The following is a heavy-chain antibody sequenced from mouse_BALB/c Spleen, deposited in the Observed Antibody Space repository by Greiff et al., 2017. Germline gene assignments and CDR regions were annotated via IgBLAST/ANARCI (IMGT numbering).Heavy chain of an antibody. Sequence: VMLVESGPDLVAPSQSLSITCTVSGFSLTSYGVHWVRQPPGKGLEWLVVIWSDGSTTYNSALKSRLSISKDNSKSQVFLKMNSLQTDDTAMYYCARQGTTATRAMDYWGQGTSVTVSS. CDR2: IWSDGST. CDR1: GFSLTSYG. V-gene: IGHV2-6-2*01. J-gene: IGHJ4*01. D-gene: IGHD1-2*01. CDR3: ARQGTTATRAMDY.